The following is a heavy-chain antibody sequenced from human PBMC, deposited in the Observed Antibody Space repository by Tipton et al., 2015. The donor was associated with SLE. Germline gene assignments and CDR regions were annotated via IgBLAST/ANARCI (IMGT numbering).Heavy chain of an antibody. CDR3: AKRSAPVAAPFDY. V-gene: IGHV3-74*01. J-gene: IGHJ4*02. Sequence: EASGFTFSSYWMHWVRQAPGKGLVWVSRINSDGSSTSYADSVKGRFTISRDNSKNTLYLQMNSLRVEDTAVYYCAKRSAPVAAPFDYWGQGTLVTVSS. D-gene: IGHD6-19*01. CDR1: GFTFSSYW. CDR2: INSDGSST.